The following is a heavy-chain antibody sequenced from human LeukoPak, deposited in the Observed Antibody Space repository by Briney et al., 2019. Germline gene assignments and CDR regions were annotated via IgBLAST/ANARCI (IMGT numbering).Heavy chain of an antibody. CDR2: ISSSSSYT. Sequence: LSLTCSVSGASITSYYWSWIRQPAGKGLEWVSYISSSSSYTNYADSVKGRFTISRDNAKNSLYLQMNSLRAEDTAVYYCARDSIGSSPDFDYWGQGTLVTVSS. J-gene: IGHJ4*02. V-gene: IGHV3-11*05. D-gene: IGHD6-13*01. CDR3: ARDSIGSSPDFDY. CDR1: GASITSYY.